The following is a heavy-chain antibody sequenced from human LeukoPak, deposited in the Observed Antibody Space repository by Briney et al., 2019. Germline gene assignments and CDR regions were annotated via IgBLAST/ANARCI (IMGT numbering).Heavy chain of an antibody. D-gene: IGHD3-22*01. J-gene: IGHJ4*02. CDR3: AKGYYDSSEYYFDY. V-gene: IGHV3-9*01. CDR1: GFTFDDYA. Sequence: PGGSLRLSCAASGFTFDDYAMPWVRQAPGKGLEWVSGISWNSGSIGYADSVKGRFTISRDNAKNSLYLQMNSLRAEDTALYYCAKGYYDSSEYYFDYWGQGTLVTVSS. CDR2: ISWNSGSI.